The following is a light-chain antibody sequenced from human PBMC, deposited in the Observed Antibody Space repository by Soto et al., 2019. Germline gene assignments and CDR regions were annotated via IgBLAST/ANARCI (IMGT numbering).Light chain of an antibody. CDR1: QSISSY. Sequence: DIQMTQFPSSLSASVGDRVTITCRASQSISSYLNLYQQKPGKAPKLLIYAASSLQSGVPSRFSGSGSGTDFTLTITSLQPEDFATYYCQQANSFPLTLGGGTKVDIK. CDR2: AAS. CDR3: QQANSFPLT. V-gene: IGKV1-39*01. J-gene: IGKJ4*01.